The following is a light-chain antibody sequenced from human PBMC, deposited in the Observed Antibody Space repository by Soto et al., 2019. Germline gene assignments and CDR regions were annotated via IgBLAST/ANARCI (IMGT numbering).Light chain of an antibody. V-gene: IGLV1-44*01. CDR1: SSNIGSNT. J-gene: IGLJ2*01. Sequence: QSVLTQPPSASGTPGQRVTISCSGSSSNIGSNTVNWYQQLPGTAPKLLIYSNNQRPSGVPDRFSGSKSGTSASLGISGVQSEEESDYYCAAWDDSLNGVVFGGGTKLTVL. CDR2: SNN. CDR3: AAWDDSLNGVV.